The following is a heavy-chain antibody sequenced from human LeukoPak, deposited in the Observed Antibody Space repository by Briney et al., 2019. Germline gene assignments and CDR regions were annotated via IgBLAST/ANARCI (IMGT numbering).Heavy chain of an antibody. CDR3: ARHPFATPFDY. D-gene: IGHD2-15*01. J-gene: IGHJ4*02. CDR2: VYYSGDT. V-gene: IGHV4-59*08. Sequence: SETLSLTCTVSGDSVSGVYWSWIRQPPGKGLEWIGYVYYSGDTNYDPSLKSRVTMSLDTSKNQVSLRLSSVTAADTAVYYCARHPFATPFDYWGRGTLLTVSS. CDR1: GDSVSGVY.